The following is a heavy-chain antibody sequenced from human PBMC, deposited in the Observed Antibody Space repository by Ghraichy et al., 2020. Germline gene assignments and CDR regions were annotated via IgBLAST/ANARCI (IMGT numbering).Heavy chain of an antibody. V-gene: IGHV3-30*04. CDR2: ISYDGSNK. CDR3: ARTLGIAAAGIAAFDI. D-gene: IGHD6-13*01. J-gene: IGHJ3*02. Sequence: LSLTCAASGFTFRSYALHWVRQAPGKGLEWVAVISYDGSNKYYADSVKGRFTISRDNSKNTLYLQMNSLRAEDTAVYYCARTLGIAAAGIAAFDIWGQGTMVTVSS. CDR1: GFTFRSYA.